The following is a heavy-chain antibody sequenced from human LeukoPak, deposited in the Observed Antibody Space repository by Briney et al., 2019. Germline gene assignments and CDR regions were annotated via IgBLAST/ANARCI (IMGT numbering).Heavy chain of an antibody. CDR2: MSYDGSNK. D-gene: IGHD3-22*01. V-gene: IGHV3-30-3*01. CDR3: AKDRSSSGYLYYFDY. J-gene: IGHJ4*02. CDR1: GFTFSSYA. Sequence: PGRSLRLSCAASGFTFSSYAMHWVRQAPGKGLEWVAVMSYDGSNKYYADSVKGRFTISRDNAKNSLYLQMNGLRAEDTALYYCAKDRSSSGYLYYFDYWGQGTLVTVSS.